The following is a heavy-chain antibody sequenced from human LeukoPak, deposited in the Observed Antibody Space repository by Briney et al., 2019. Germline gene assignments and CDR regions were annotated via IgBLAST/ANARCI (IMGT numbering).Heavy chain of an antibody. D-gene: IGHD1-26*01. V-gene: IGHV1-18*01. CDR1: GYTFTSYG. J-gene: IGHJ5*02. CDR2: ISAYNGNT. Sequence: ASVTVSCKASGYTFTSYGISWARQAPGRGLEWMGWISAYNGNTNYAQKLQGRVTMTTDTSTSTAYMELRSLRSDDTAVYYCARDGGGRAHNWFDPWGQGTLVTVSS. CDR3: ARDGGGRAHNWFDP.